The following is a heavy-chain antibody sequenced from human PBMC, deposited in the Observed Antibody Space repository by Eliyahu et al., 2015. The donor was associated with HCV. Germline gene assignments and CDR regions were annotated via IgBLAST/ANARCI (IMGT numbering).Heavy chain of an antibody. V-gene: IGHV3-74*01. D-gene: IGHD4-17*01. CDR2: INSDGSST. J-gene: IGHJ4*02. CDR1: GFTFSNYW. CDR3: ARDLRNYGDYGGAVGY. Sequence: EVQLVESGGGLVQPGGSLRLSCAASGFTFSNYWMPWVRQAPGKGLVWVLRINSDGSSTTYADSVKGRFTVSRDNAKNSLYLQMNSLRAEDTAVYYCARDLRNYGDYGGAVGYWGQGTLVTVSS.